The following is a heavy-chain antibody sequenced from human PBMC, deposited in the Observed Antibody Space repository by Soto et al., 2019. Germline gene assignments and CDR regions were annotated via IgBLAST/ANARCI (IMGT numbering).Heavy chain of an antibody. V-gene: IGHV1-3*01. Sequence: ASVKVSCKASGYIFSSYSMHWVRQAPGQSLEWMGWINAGNGNPKYSEKFQGRITITRDTSARTAYMELSSLRSEDTAVYYCALKAMSYFGFDIWGQGTMVTVSS. CDR1: GYIFSSYS. CDR3: ALKAMSYFGFDI. CDR2: INAGNGNP. J-gene: IGHJ3*02. D-gene: IGHD3-10*01.